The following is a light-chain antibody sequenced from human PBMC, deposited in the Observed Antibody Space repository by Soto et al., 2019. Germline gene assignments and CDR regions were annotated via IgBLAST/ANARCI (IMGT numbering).Light chain of an antibody. Sequence: QSALTQPPSASGSPGQSVTIPCTGTSSDVGGYNYVSWYQQHPGKAPKLMIYEVTKRPSGVPDRFSGSKSGNTASLTVSGLQAEDEADYYCSSYAGSLYVFGTGTKLTVL. J-gene: IGLJ1*01. CDR3: SSYAGSLYV. V-gene: IGLV2-8*01. CDR1: SSDVGGYNY. CDR2: EVT.